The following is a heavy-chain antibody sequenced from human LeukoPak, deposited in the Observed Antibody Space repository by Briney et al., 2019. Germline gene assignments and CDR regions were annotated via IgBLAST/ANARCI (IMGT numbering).Heavy chain of an antibody. CDR1: GGSISSYY. CDR2: IYYSGST. CDR3: ARDISSSWYNWFDP. D-gene: IGHD6-13*01. V-gene: IGHV4-59*01. J-gene: IGHJ5*02. Sequence: SETLSLTCTVSGGSISSYYWSWIRQPPGKGLEWIGYIYYSGSTNYNPSLKSRVTISVDTSKNQFSLKLSSVTAADTAVHYCARDISSSWYNWFDPWGQGTLVTVSS.